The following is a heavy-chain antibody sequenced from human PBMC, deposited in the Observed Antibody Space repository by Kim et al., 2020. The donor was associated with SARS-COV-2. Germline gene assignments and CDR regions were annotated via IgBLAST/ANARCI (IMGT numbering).Heavy chain of an antibody. D-gene: IGHD1-26*01. V-gene: IGHV4-4*09. Sequence: STNYNPSLKSRVTISVDTSKNQFSLTLSSVTAADTAVYYCAMSYSGSYLYWGQGTLVAVSS. CDR3: AMSYSGSYLY. CDR2: ST. J-gene: IGHJ4*02.